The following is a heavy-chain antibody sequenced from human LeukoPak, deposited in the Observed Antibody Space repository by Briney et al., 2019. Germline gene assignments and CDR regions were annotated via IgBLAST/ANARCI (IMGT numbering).Heavy chain of an antibody. CDR2: ISWNSGSI. Sequence: PGRSLRLSCAASGFTFDDYAMHWVRQAPGKGLEWVSGISWNSGSIGYADSVKGRFTISRDNAKNSLYLQMNSLRAEDTAVYYCARGRYYDFWSGKSGGYYFDYWGQGTLVTVSS. D-gene: IGHD3-3*01. V-gene: IGHV3-9*01. CDR3: ARGRYYDFWSGKSGGYYFDY. J-gene: IGHJ4*02. CDR1: GFTFDDYA.